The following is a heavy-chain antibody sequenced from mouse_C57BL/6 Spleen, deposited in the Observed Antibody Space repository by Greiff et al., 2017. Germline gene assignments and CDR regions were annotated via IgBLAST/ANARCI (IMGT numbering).Heavy chain of an antibody. V-gene: IGHV1-5*01. CDR3: TRGIYNDYHDLDY. CDR2: ISPANSDP. D-gene: IGHD2-4*01. CDR1: GYTFTSYW. J-gene: IGHJ2*01. Sequence: EVKLVESGTVLARPGASVKMSCKTSGYTFTSYWMHWVKQRPGPGLAWIGAISPANSDPSYNQTFKGKAKLTAVTSASTAYMELSSLTYEDSAGYYCTRGIYNDYHDLDYWGQGTTLTVSS.